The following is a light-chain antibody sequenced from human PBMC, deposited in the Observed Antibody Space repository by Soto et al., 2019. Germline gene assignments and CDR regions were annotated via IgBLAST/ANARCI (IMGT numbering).Light chain of an antibody. V-gene: IGKV3-20*01. CDR3: QQDGSSPLT. Sequence: EIVLTQSPGTLSLSPGERVTLSCRASQTVTNNYVAWYQQNPGQAPRLLIYGASSRATDIPDRFSGSGSGTDFTLTISRLEPGDSAVYYCQQDGSSPLTFGGGTKVDIK. J-gene: IGKJ4*01. CDR2: GAS. CDR1: QTVTNNY.